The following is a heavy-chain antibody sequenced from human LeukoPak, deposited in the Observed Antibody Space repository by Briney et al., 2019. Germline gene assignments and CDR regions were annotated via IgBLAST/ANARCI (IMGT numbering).Heavy chain of an antibody. V-gene: IGHV4-59*12. CDR2: IYYRGST. J-gene: IGHJ3*02. CDR3: ARMVATIIPSYDAFDI. CDR1: GGSISSYY. D-gene: IGHD5-24*01. Sequence: SETLSLTCTVTGGSISSYYCRWFRQHPGKGQVWIGDIYYRGSTTYNPSLLSRVTIVVEKSKNKFFLQLRAAISAAAAACDCARMVATIIPSYDAFDIWGQGTMVTVSS.